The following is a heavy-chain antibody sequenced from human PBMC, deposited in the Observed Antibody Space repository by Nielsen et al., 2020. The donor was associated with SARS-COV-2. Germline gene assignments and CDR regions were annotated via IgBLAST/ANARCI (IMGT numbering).Heavy chain of an antibody. CDR1: GGSISSYY. J-gene: IGHJ5*02. CDR3: AGGWRYYDSSGYYES. D-gene: IGHD3-22*01. V-gene: IGHV4-59*01. Sequence: GSLRLSCTVSGGSISSYYWSWIRQPPGKGLEWIGYIYYSGSTNYNPSLKSRVTISVDTSKNQFSLKLSSVTAADTAVYYCAGGWRYYDSSGYYESWGQGTLVTVSS. CDR2: IYYSGST.